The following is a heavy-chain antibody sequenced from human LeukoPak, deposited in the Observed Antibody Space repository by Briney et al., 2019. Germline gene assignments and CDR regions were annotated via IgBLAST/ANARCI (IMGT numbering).Heavy chain of an antibody. CDR3: AAGLDYYDSSGFDY. CDR1: GFTFSSYA. CDR2: ISSSGSTI. J-gene: IGHJ4*02. Sequence: PGGSLRLSCAASGFTFSSYAMSWVRQAPGKGLEWVSYISSSGSTIYYADSVKGRFTISRDNAKNSLYLQMNSLRAEDTAVYYCAAGLDYYDSSGFDYWGQGTLVTVSS. V-gene: IGHV3-48*03. D-gene: IGHD3-22*01.